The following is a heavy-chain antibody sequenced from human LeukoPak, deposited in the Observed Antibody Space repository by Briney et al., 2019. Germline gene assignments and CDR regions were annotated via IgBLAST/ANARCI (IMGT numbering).Heavy chain of an antibody. Sequence: GASVKVSCKASGGTFSSYAISWVRQPPGQGLEWMGGIIPIFGKANYAQKFQGRVTITADESTSTAYMELSSLRSEDTAVYYCARGGVPAATPYYYYGMDVWGKGTTVTVSS. V-gene: IGHV1-69*13. CDR1: GGTFSSYA. D-gene: IGHD2-2*01. CDR2: IIPIFGKA. CDR3: ARGGVPAATPYYYYGMDV. J-gene: IGHJ6*04.